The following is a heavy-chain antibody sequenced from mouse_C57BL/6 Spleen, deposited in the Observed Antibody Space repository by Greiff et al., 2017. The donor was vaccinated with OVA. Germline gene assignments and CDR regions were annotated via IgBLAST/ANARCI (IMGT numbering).Heavy chain of an antibody. J-gene: IGHJ2*01. D-gene: IGHD3-3*01. V-gene: IGHV5-6*01. CDR1: GFTFSSYG. CDR2: ISSGGSYT. Sequence: EVQGVESGGDLVKPGGSLKLSCAASGFTFSSYGMSWVRQTPDKRLEWVATISSGGSYTYYPDSVKGRFTISRDNAKNTLYLQMSSLKSEDTAMYYCARHGDPMRDYFDYWGQGTTLSVSS. CDR3: ARHGDPMRDYFDY.